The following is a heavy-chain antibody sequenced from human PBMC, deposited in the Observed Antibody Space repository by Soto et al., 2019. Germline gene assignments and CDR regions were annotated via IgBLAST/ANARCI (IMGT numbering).Heavy chain of an antibody. CDR2: IIPIFGTA. CDR3: ATDTTERYSYGYRSIYYYGMDV. Sequence: GASVKVSCKASGGTFSSYAISWVRQAPGQGLEWMGGIIPIFGTANYAQKFQGRVTITADESTSTAYMELSSLRSEDTAVYYCATDTTERYSYGYRSIYYYGMDVWGQGNTVTVSS. J-gene: IGHJ6*02. V-gene: IGHV1-69*13. CDR1: GGTFSSYA. D-gene: IGHD5-18*01.